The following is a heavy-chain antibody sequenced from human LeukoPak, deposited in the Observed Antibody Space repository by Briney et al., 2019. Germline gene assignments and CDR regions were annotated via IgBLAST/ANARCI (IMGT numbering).Heavy chain of an antibody. CDR2: TNPNSIDT. V-gene: IGHV1-2*02. D-gene: IGHD6-19*01. CDR1: GYTFTTFY. CDR3: ARGGYNGWSTLDY. J-gene: IGHJ4*02. Sequence: ASVKVSCKASGYTFTTFYIHWVRQAPGQGLEWMGWTNPNSIDTNDAQKFQGRVTMTRDTSISTAYMELSGLTSDDTAIYYCARGGYNGWSTLDYWGQGTLVTVSS.